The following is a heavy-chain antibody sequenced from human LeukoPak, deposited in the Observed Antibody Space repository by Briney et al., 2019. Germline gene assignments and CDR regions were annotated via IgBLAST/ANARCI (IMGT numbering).Heavy chain of an antibody. D-gene: IGHD2-2*01. CDR1: GGSFSGYY. Sequence: SETLSLTCAVYGGSFSGYYWSWIRQPPGKGLEWIGEINHSGSTNYNPSLKSRVTISVDTSKNQFSLKLSSVTAADTAVYYCAGGGCSSTSCYAVLDAFDIWGQGTMVTVSS. V-gene: IGHV4-34*01. J-gene: IGHJ3*02. CDR2: INHSGST. CDR3: AGGGCSSTSCYAVLDAFDI.